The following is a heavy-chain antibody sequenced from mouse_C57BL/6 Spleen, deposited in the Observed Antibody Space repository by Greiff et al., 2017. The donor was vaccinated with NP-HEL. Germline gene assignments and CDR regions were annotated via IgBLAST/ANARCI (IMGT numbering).Heavy chain of an antibody. CDR1: GYTFTSYW. D-gene: IGHD1-1*01. J-gene: IGHJ4*01. V-gene: IGHV1-64*01. CDR2: IHPNSGST. Sequence: QVQLQQPGAELVKPGASVKLSCKASGYTFTSYWMHWVKQRPGQGLEWIGMIHPNSGSTNYNEKFKSKATLTVDKSSSTAYMQLSSLTSEDSAVYYCASYYYGSSGAMDYWGQGTSVTVSS. CDR3: ASYYYGSSGAMDY.